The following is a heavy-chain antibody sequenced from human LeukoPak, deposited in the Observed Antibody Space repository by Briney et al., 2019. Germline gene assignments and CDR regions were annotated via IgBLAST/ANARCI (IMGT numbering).Heavy chain of an antibody. D-gene: IGHD6-13*01. Sequence: SETLSLTCNVSGVSISNHYWSWIRQPPGKGLEWIGYVYYSGSTNYNPSLKSRVTISVDTSKNQFSLKLSSVTAADTAVYYCARGAAATYWGQGTLVTVSS. CDR1: GVSISNHY. V-gene: IGHV4-59*11. CDR2: VYYSGST. J-gene: IGHJ4*02. CDR3: ARGAAATY.